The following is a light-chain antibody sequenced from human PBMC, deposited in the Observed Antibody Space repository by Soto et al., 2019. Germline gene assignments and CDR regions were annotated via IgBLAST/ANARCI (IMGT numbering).Light chain of an antibody. V-gene: IGKV3-20*01. J-gene: IGKJ4*01. CDR2: GAS. CDR1: LSVSVY. Sequence: VVLTQSPATLSLSPGERATLSCRTSLSVSVYLDWYQQKPGQAPRLLIYGASSRATGIPDRFSGSGSGTDFTLTISRLEPEDFAVYYCQQYGSSPLTFGGGTKVDI. CDR3: QQYGSSPLT.